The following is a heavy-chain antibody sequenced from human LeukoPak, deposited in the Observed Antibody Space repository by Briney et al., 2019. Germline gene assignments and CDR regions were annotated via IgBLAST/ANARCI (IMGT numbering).Heavy chain of an antibody. Sequence: GGSLRLSCAASGFTFSTYAMSWVRQAPGKGLEWVSGISASGGSTYYADSVKGRFTISRDYSKDTLYLQMNSLRAEDTAAYYCAKALTSHSSFDYWGEGTLVTVSS. CDR2: ISASGGST. CDR3: AKALTSHSSFDY. CDR1: GFTFSTYA. D-gene: IGHD2-15*01. J-gene: IGHJ4*02. V-gene: IGHV3-23*01.